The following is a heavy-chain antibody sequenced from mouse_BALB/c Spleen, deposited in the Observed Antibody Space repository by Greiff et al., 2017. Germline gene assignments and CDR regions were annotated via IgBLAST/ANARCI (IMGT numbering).Heavy chain of an antibody. Sequence: VQLQQSGAELVKRGASVKLSCTASGFNIKDTYMHWVKQRPEQGLEWIGRIDPANGNTKYDPKFQGKATITADTSSNTAYLQLSSLTSEDTAVYYCALMKGFAYWGQGTLVTVSA. V-gene: IGHV14-3*02. CDR3: ALMKGFAY. CDR2: IDPANGNT. J-gene: IGHJ3*01. D-gene: IGHD2-3*01. CDR1: GFNIKDTY.